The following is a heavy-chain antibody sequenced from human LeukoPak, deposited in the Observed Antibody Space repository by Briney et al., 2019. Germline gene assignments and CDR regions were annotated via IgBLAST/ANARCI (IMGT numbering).Heavy chain of an antibody. CDR3: AREVRNYYYYGMDV. D-gene: IGHD1-26*01. CDR1: GFTFSSYA. CDR2: ISGSGGST. J-gene: IGHJ6*02. V-gene: IGHV3-23*01. Sequence: GGSLRLSCAASGFTFSSYAMSWVRQAPGKGLEWVSAISGSGGSTYYADSVKGRFTISRDNSKNTLYLQMNSLRAEDTAVYYCAREVRNYYYYGMDVWGQGTTVTVSS.